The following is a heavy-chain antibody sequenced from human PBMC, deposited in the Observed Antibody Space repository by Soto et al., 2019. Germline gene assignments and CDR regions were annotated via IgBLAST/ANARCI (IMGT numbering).Heavy chain of an antibody. CDR2: ISAYNGNT. Sequence: VSVKVSCKAPGCTFSTQTITWLRQAPGQGLEWMGWISAYNGNTNFAQKLQGRVSLTTDTSSTTAYMELRSLTSDDTAVYYCARDLVPGYTGFSDYWGQGTLVTVSS. J-gene: IGHJ4*02. CDR1: GCTFSTQT. D-gene: IGHD5-12*01. CDR3: ARDLVPGYTGFSDY. V-gene: IGHV1-18*01.